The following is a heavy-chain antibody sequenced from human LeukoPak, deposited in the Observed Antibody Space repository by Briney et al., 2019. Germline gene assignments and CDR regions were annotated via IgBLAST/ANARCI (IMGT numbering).Heavy chain of an antibody. D-gene: IGHD6-25*01. J-gene: IGHJ4*02. CDR1: GYSINSGYY. CDR2: IYHSGST. CDR3: ARTEMYSSGWDDAFFDC. V-gene: IGHV4-38-2*02. Sequence: PSETLSLTCTVSGYSINSGYYWGWIRQTPGKGLEWIGSIYHSGSTYYNPSLKSRVTVSVDTSTNQFSLKLSPVTAADTAVYFCARTEMYSSGWDDAFFDCWGQGTLVTVSS.